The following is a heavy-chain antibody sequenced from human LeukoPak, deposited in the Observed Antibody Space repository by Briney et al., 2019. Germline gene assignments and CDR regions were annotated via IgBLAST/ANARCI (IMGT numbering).Heavy chain of an antibody. J-gene: IGHJ6*03. D-gene: IGHD1-1*01. CDR2: ISGSSGTT. Sequence: GGSLRLSCAASGFTFSSYAMSWVRPAPGKGLGWVSGISGSSGTTYYEDSVKGWFTNTRNNSKNTLYLQMNSLRAEDTAVYYCARQGGTYYYYYMDVWGKGTTVTVSS. CDR1: GFTFSSYA. V-gene: IGHV3-23*01. CDR3: ARQGGTYYYYYMDV.